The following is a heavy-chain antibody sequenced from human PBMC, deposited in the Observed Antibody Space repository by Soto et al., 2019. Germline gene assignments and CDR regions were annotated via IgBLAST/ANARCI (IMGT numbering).Heavy chain of an antibody. D-gene: IGHD4-17*01. CDR1: GYTFTSYG. V-gene: IGHV1-18*01. Sequence: QVQLVQSGAEVKKPGASVKVSCKASGYTFTSYGISWVRQAPGQGLEWMGWISAYNGNTNYAQKLQDRVTMTTDTPTSTAYMELRSLRSDDTAVYYCARDISSDYGDYGWFDPWGQGTLVTLSS. CDR3: ARDISSDYGDYGWFDP. J-gene: IGHJ5*02. CDR2: ISAYNGNT.